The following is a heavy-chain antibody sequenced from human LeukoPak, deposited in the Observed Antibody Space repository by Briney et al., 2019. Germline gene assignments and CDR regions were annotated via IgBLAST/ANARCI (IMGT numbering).Heavy chain of an antibody. CDR3: ANVQEHYFDY. CDR1: GLTFSGSA. Sequence: GRSLRLSCAASGLTFSGSAMSWVRQAPGKGLEWVSTISNIGGYIYYSDSVKGRFTISRDNYKNTLYLQMNSLRAEDTAVYYCANVQEHYFDYWGQGTLVTVSS. V-gene: IGHV3-23*01. J-gene: IGHJ4*02. CDR2: ISNIGGYI.